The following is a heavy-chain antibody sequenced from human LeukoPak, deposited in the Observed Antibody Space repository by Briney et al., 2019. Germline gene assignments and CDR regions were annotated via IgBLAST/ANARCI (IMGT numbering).Heavy chain of an antibody. D-gene: IGHD6-19*01. J-gene: IGHJ4*02. CDR1: GFTFSKYL. CDR2: INTDGTVT. CDR3: ATKQWLAPPPDS. V-gene: IGHV3-74*01. Sequence: TGGSLRLSCAASGFTFSKYLMLWVRQAPGKGLESVSRINTDGTVTTYADSVKGRFTVSRDNADNTMSLQMNSVRDEDTAVYYCATKQWLAPPPDSWGQGTPVTVSS.